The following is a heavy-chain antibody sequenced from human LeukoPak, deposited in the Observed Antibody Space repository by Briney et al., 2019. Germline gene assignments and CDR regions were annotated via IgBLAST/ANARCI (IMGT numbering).Heavy chain of an antibody. J-gene: IGHJ5*02. D-gene: IGHD3-10*01. CDR2: ISGSGGST. V-gene: IGHV3-23*01. Sequence: SGGSLRLSCAASGFTFSSYAMSWVRQAPGKGLEWVPAISGSGGSTYYADSVKGRFTISRDNSKNTLYLQMNSLRAEDTAIYYCAKDDSRGSGSSGWFDPWGQGTLVTVSS. CDR1: GFTFSSYA. CDR3: AKDDSRGSGSSGWFDP.